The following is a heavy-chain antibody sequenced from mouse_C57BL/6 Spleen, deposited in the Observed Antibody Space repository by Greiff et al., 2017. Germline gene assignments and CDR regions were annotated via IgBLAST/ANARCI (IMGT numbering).Heavy chain of an antibody. V-gene: IGHV5-17*01. CDR1: GFTFSDYG. CDR3: ARDYSDCYSYYYAMDY. Sequence: EVQGVESGGGLVKPGGSLKLSCAASGFTFSDYGMHWVRQAPEKGLEWVAYISSGSSTIYYADTVKGRFTISRDNAKNTLFLQMISLRSEDTAMYYCARDYSDCYSYYYAMDYWGQGTSVTVSS. D-gene: IGHD2-3*01. J-gene: IGHJ4*01. CDR2: ISSGSSTI.